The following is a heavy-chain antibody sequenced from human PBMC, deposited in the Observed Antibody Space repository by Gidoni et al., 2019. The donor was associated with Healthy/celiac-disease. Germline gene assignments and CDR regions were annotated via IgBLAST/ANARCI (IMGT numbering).Heavy chain of an antibody. CDR1: GFTFGDYA. CDR2: IRSKAYGGTT. D-gene: IGHD3-9*01. J-gene: IGHJ4*02. V-gene: IGHV3-49*05. CDR3: TREDDILTGYRIPLPFDY. Sequence: EVQLVESGGGLVKPGRSLRLSCTASGFTFGDYALIWFRQAPGKGLEWVGFIRSKAYGGTTEYAASVKGRFTISRDDSKSIAYLQMNSLKTEDTAVYYCTREDDILTGYRIPLPFDYWGQGTLVTVSS.